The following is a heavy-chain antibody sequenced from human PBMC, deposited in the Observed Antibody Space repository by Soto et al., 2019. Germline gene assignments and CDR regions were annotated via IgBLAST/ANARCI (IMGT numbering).Heavy chain of an antibody. Sequence: PGGSLRLSCAASGYTFSEYSMNWVRQAPGKGLEWVSYSSTSRKYILYADSVRGRFTISRDDAKSSLYLQLNSLRDEDTAVYYCVRDRDWAFDIWGQGTMVTVSS. J-gene: IGHJ3*02. CDR2: SSTSRKYI. CDR3: VRDRDWAFDI. CDR1: GYTFSEYS. D-gene: IGHD3-9*01. V-gene: IGHV3-48*02.